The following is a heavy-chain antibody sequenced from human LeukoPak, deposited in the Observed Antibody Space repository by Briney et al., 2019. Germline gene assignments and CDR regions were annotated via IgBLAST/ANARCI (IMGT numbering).Heavy chain of an antibody. V-gene: IGHV4-34*01. Sequence: SETLSLTCAVYSGSFSAYYWSWIRQPPGKGPEWLGEINHSGSTNYNPSLESRVTVLVDKSKNQLSLKLRSVTAADTAVYYCARGRENYSRAGFGYWAQGTLVTVSS. CDR2: INHSGST. J-gene: IGHJ4*02. CDR1: SGSFSAYY. CDR3: ARGRENYSRAGFGY. D-gene: IGHD4-11*01.